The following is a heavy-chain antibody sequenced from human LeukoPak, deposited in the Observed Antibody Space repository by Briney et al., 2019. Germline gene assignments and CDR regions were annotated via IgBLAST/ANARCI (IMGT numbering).Heavy chain of an antibody. Sequence: GGSLRLSCVASGFSFSTYDMNWVRQAPGKGLEWVSYLSSTGGTRYYANSVKGRFTISKDDAKNSLYLQISSLRAEDTAVYYCARAARPKLRFLDFDYWGQGTLLTVSS. CDR3: ARAARPKLRFLDFDY. J-gene: IGHJ4*02. CDR1: GFSFSTYD. CDR2: LSSTGGTR. V-gene: IGHV3-48*01. D-gene: IGHD3-3*01.